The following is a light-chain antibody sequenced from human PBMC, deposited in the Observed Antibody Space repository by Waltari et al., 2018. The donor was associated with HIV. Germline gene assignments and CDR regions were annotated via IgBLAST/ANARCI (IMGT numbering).Light chain of an antibody. CDR3: ATWDDSLNGWV. CDR1: SSNIGSNT. Sequence: QSVLTQPPSASGTPGQRVTIPCSGSSSNIGSNTVSWYHQVPGTAPKVLIYSNDHRPSGVPDRFSGSKSGTSASLAISGLQSEDEADYYCATWDDSLNGWVFGGGTKVTVL. V-gene: IGLV1-44*01. CDR2: SND. J-gene: IGLJ3*02.